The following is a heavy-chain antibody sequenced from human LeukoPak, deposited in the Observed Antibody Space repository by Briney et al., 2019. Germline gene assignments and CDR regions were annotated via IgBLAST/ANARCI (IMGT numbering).Heavy chain of an antibody. CDR2: IYHSGST. CDR1: GGSFSGYC. J-gene: IGHJ4*02. Sequence: PSETLSLTCAVYGGSFSGYCWSWIRQPPGKGLEWIGSIYHSGSTYYNPSLKSRVTISVDTSKNQFSLKLSSVTAADTAVYYCAREASVDYWGQGTLVTVSS. V-gene: IGHV4-34*01. CDR3: AREASVDY.